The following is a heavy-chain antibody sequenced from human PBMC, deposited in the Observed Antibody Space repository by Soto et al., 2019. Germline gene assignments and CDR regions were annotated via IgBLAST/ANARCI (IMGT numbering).Heavy chain of an antibody. D-gene: IGHD1-26*01. J-gene: IGHJ4*02. Sequence: QPGGSLRLSCAASGFTFSDYAMSWVRQAPGKGLEWVSTIRGTDGTTYYADSVKGRFTISRDNSKNMLYLQMNSLRAEDAAIYYCARTGGSFYGPFDYWGQGTLVTVYS. V-gene: IGHV3-23*01. CDR1: GFTFSDYA. CDR2: IRGTDGTT. CDR3: ARTGGSFYGPFDY.